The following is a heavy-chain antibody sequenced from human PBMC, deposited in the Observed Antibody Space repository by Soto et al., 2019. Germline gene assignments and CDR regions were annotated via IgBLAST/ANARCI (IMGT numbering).Heavy chain of an antibody. V-gene: IGHV5-51*01. D-gene: IGHD3-9*01. CDR1: GYSFTSYW. CDR2: IYPGDSDT. Sequence: GESLKISCKGSGYSFTSYWIGWVRQMPGKGLEWMGIIYPGDSDTRYSPSFQGQVTISADKSISTAYLQWSSLKASDTAMYYCARSPHYDILTGYPNWFDPWGQGTLVTVSS. CDR3: ARSPHYDILTGYPNWFDP. J-gene: IGHJ5*02.